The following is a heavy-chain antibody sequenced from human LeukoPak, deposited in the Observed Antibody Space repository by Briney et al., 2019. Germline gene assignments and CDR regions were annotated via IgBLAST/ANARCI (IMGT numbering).Heavy chain of an antibody. D-gene: IGHD4-23*01. J-gene: IGHJ4*02. Sequence: GGSLRLSCVASGFTVNNNYMNWVRQGPGKGLEWVSVISSGGSTYYADSVTGRFTISRDNAKNSLYLQMNSLRAEDTAVYYCATLGGAYGGRLDYWGQGTLVTVSS. V-gene: IGHV3-53*01. CDR2: ISSGGST. CDR1: GFTVNNNY. CDR3: ATLGGAYGGRLDY.